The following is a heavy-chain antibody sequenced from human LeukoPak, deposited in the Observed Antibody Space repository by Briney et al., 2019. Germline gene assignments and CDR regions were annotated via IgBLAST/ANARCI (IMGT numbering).Heavy chain of an antibody. D-gene: IGHD3-3*01. CDR2: ISAYNGNT. Sequence: ASVKVSCKASGYTFTSYGISWVRQAPGQGLEWVGWISAYNGNTNYAQKLQGRVTMTTDTSTSTAYMELRSLRSEDTAVYYCARLKEFLVGSYYMDVWGKGTTVTVSS. V-gene: IGHV1-18*01. CDR1: GYTFTSYG. J-gene: IGHJ6*03. CDR3: ARLKEFLVGSYYMDV.